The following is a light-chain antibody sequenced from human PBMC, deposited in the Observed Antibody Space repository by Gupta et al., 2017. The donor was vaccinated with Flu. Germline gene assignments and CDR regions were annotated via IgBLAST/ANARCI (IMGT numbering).Light chain of an antibody. V-gene: IGLV1-51*02. CDR2: EGN. J-gene: IGLJ3*02. Sequence: QSVLTQPPSVSAAPGQKVTISCSGSSSNIGNNYVPWYQQLPGAAPKLLIYEGNKRPSGIPDRFSGSKSGTSATLGITGLQTGDEADYYCGTWDSSLSAGVFGGGTKLTVL. CDR1: SSNIGNNY. CDR3: GTWDSSLSAGV.